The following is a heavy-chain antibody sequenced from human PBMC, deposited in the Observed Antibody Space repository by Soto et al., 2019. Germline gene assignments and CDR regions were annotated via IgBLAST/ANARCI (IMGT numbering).Heavy chain of an antibody. CDR2: IYYSGST. Sequence: SETLSLTCTVSGGSISSYYWSWIRQPPGKGLEWIGYIYYSGSTNYNPSLKSRVTISVDTSKNQFSLKLSSVTAADTAVYYCARVNYDILTNYYYYMDVWGKGTTVTVSS. J-gene: IGHJ6*03. D-gene: IGHD3-9*01. CDR3: ARVNYDILTNYYYYMDV. V-gene: IGHV4-59*08. CDR1: GGSISSYY.